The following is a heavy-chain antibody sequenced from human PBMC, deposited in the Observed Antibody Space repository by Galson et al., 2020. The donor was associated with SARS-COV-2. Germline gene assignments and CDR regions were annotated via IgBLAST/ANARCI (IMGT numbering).Heavy chain of an antibody. CDR2: ISSSSSYI. V-gene: IGHV3-21*01. Sequence: GGSLRLSCAASGFTFSSYSMNWVRQAPGKGLEWVSSISSSSSYIYYADSVTGRFTISRDNAKNSLYLQMNSLRAEDTAVYYCARDGGIAARWGDYYYYYMGVWCKGTTVTVSS. CDR1: GFTFSSYS. D-gene: IGHD6-6*01. CDR3: ARDGGIAARWGDYYYYYMGV. J-gene: IGHJ6*03.